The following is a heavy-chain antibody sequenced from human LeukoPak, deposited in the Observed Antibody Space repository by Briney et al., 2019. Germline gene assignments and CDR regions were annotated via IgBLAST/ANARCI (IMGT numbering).Heavy chain of an antibody. CDR2: IYYSGST. CDR3: ARLFEVVDAFDI. Sequence: SETLSLTCTVSGGSISSYYWSWIRQPPGKGLEWIGYIYYSGSTNYNPSLNSRVTISVDASKNQFSLKLSSVTAAGTAVYYCARLFEVVDAFDIWGQGTMVTVSS. V-gene: IGHV4-59*01. J-gene: IGHJ3*02. CDR1: GGSISSYY. D-gene: IGHD2-21*01.